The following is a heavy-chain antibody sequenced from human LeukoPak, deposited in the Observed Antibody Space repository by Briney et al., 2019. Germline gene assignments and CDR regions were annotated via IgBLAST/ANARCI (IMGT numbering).Heavy chain of an antibody. CDR1: GFTFSNYE. J-gene: IGHJ4*02. CDR2: ISGSGGST. V-gene: IGHV3-23*01. D-gene: IGHD5/OR15-5a*01. CDR3: AKESVSTIDY. Sequence: PGGSLRLSCAASGFTFSNYEMNWVRQAPGKGLEWVSAISGSGGSTYYADSVKGRFTISRDNSKNTPYLQMNSLRAEDTAVYYCAKESVSTIDYWGQGTLVTVSS.